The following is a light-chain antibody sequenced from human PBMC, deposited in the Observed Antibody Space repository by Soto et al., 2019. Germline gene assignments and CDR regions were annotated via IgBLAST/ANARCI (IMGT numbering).Light chain of an antibody. V-gene: IGKV1-39*01. Sequence: DIQMTQSPSSLSASVGDRVTITCRASQGISTYLNWYLQKPGKAPKLLIYAASSLQSGVPSRFSGSGSGTDFTLTISSLQPEDFGTYYCQQSFSTPRTFGQGTKVDIK. CDR2: AAS. CDR3: QQSFSTPRT. J-gene: IGKJ1*01. CDR1: QGISTY.